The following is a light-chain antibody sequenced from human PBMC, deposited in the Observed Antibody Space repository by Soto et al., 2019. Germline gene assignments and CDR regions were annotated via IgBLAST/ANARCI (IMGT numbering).Light chain of an antibody. Sequence: QLVLTQPPSVSGAPGQRVTISCTGSSSNIGAGYDVHWYQQLPGTAPKLLIFININRPSGVPDRFSGSKSGTSASLAITGLRAEDEADYYCQSYDSSLSGDVFGTGTKVTVL. V-gene: IGLV1-40*01. CDR3: QSYDSSLSGDV. CDR1: SSNIGAGYD. CDR2: INI. J-gene: IGLJ1*01.